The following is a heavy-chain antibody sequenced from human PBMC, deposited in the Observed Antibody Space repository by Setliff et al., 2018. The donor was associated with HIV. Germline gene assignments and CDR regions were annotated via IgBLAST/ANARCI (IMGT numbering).Heavy chain of an antibody. V-gene: IGHV4-39*01. Sequence: KSSETLSLTCSVSGDSLSTSSYFWGWVRQSPGKGLEWIGNIYYTGFTYYSPSLKSRVTISIDTSKSQFSLNLTSVTDSDTAVYYCTKEGRGDPGLATTRLDYWGQGKLVTVSS. CDR1: GDSLSTSSYF. D-gene: IGHD1-1*01. CDR3: TKEGRGDPGLATTRLDY. CDR2: IYYTGFT. J-gene: IGHJ4*02.